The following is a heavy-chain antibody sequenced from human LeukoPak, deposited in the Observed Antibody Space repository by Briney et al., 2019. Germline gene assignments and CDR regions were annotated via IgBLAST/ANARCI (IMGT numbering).Heavy chain of an antibody. D-gene: IGHD6-13*01. CDR1: GFTFTNYW. CDR2: IKQDGNEK. CDR3: ATSRGSWPDYFDY. V-gene: IGHV3-7*01. J-gene: IGHJ4*02. Sequence: GGSLRLSCAASGFTFTNYWMSWVRQAPGTGLEWVANIKQDGNEKYYVDSVRGRFTISRDNAENSLYLQMNSLRAEDTAVYYCATSRGSWPDYFDYWGQGTLVTVSS.